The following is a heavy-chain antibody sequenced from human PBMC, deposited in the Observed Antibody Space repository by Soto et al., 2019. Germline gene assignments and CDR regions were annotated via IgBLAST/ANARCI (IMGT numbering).Heavy chain of an antibody. CDR3: ARPPLSSDIAVRPVTPVLDYFAF. V-gene: IGHV5-51*01. J-gene: IGHJ4*02. Sequence: ESLKISCSVSGYTFANHWIAWVRQMPGKGLEYMGIIYPGDSDTKYSPSFQGHVTISADKSITTAFLQWNSLRASDTAMYYCARPPLSSDIAVRPVTPVLDYFAFCGQGTLVTGSA. D-gene: IGHD6-6*01. CDR1: GYTFANHW. CDR2: IYPGDSDT.